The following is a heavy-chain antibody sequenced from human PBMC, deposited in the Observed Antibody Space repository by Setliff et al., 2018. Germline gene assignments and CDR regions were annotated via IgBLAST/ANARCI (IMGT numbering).Heavy chain of an antibody. CDR3: ARSLGSWSYYNSRPFYSDY. V-gene: IGHV4-61*09. J-gene: IGHJ4*02. D-gene: IGHD3-10*01. CDR2: IDPSGNT. Sequence: PSETLSLTCTVSGGSISSGSNYWSWIRQPAGRGLEWIGHIDPSGNTNYHPSLKSRVTISGDTSKNQFSLKLTSVTAADTAVYFCARSLGSWSYYNSRPFYSDYWGQGTLVTVSS. CDR1: GGSISSGSNY.